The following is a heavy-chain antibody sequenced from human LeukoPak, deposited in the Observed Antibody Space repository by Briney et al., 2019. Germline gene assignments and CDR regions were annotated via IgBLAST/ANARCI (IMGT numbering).Heavy chain of an antibody. CDR3: ARNDCGGDCYSHYYYYYGMDV. D-gene: IGHD2-21*02. CDR1: GFTFSSYA. V-gene: IGHV3-30*01. CDR2: ISYDGSNK. J-gene: IGHJ6*02. Sequence: GGSLRLSCAASGFTFSSYAMHWVRQTPGKGLEWVAVISYDGSNKYYADSVKGRFTISRDNSKNTLYLQMNSLRADDTAVYYCARNDCGGDCYSHYYYYYGMDVWGQGTTVTVSS.